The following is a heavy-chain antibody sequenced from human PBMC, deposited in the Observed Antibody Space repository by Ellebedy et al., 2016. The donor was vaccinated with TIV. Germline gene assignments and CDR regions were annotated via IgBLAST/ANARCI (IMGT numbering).Heavy chain of an antibody. CDR3: ARDPALPRGRFDT. CDR2: IYYSGSA. V-gene: IGHV4-39*07. J-gene: IGHJ5*02. CDR1: SNYA. Sequence: SNYAMNWVRQPPGKGLEWIGSIYYSGSAYYNPSLKRRVTVSVDTSKNQFSLNLSSVTAADTAVYYCARDPALPRGRFDTWGQGTLVTVSS.